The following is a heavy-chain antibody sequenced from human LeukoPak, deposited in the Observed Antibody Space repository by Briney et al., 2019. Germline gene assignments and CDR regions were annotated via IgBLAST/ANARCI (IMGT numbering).Heavy chain of an antibody. CDR3: ARDNDTVGATGGLGY. D-gene: IGHD1-26*01. V-gene: IGHV4-39*07. J-gene: IGHJ4*02. Sequence: PSETLSLTCTVSGGSISSSSYYWGWIRQPPGKGLEWIGSIYYSGTTNYNPSLKSRVTFSVDTSKNQFSLKLSSVTAADTAVYYCARDNDTVGATGGLGYWGQGTLVTVSS. CDR1: GGSISSSSYY. CDR2: IYYSGTT.